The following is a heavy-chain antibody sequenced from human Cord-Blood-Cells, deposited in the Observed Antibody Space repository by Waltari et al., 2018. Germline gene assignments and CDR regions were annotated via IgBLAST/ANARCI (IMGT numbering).Heavy chain of an antibody. Sequence: QVQLQQWGAGLLKPSETLSLTCAVYGGSFSGYYWSWIRQPPGKGLEWIEEIHHSGSTNYNPSLKSRVTISVDTSKNQFSLKLSSVTAADTAVYYCARVGAFGWELLYYFDYWGQGTLVTVSS. CDR1: GGSFSGYY. V-gene: IGHV4-34*01. D-gene: IGHD1-26*01. CDR2: IHHSGST. J-gene: IGHJ4*02. CDR3: ARVGAFGWELLYYFDY.